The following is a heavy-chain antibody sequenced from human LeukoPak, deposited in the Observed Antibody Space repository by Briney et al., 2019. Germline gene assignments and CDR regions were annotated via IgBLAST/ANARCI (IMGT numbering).Heavy chain of an antibody. CDR1: GASFSTNY. CDR2: VFDSGST. V-gene: IGHV4-59*01. J-gene: IGHJ6*03. Sequence: SETLSLTCSVSGASFSTNYWSWIRQPPGGGLEWIGYVFDSGSTNYNPSLKSRVTISVDTSTKQFSLRLSSVTAAETAVYYCARLYRQSKWKYYYYYMDVWGKGTAVTVSS. CDR3: ARLYRQSKWKYYYYYMDV. D-gene: IGHD1-1*01.